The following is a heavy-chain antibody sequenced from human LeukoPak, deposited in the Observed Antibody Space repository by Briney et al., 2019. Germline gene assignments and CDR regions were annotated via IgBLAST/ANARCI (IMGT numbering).Heavy chain of an antibody. CDR3: ARGWELRGGYYFDY. J-gene: IGHJ4*02. CDR1: GFTFGNYG. CDR2: IRYDGSNK. Sequence: GGSLRLSCAASGFTFGNYGMHWVRQAPGKGLEWVAFIRYDGSNKYYADSVKGRFTISRDNSKNTLYLQMNSLRAEDTAVYYCARGWELRGGYYFDYWGQGTLVTVSS. D-gene: IGHD1-26*01. V-gene: IGHV3-30*02.